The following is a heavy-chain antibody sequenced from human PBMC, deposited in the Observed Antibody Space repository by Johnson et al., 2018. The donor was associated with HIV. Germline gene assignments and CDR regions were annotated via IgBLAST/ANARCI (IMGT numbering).Heavy chain of an antibody. D-gene: IGHD6-19*01. CDR1: GFTFSSYA. J-gene: IGHJ3*02. Sequence: VQLVESGGGLVQPGGSLSLSCAASGFTFSSYAMSWVRQAPGKGLEWVSTIIGSGGSMDYAASVKGRFTISRDNAKSSLFLQMSGLRAGDTAVYYCAKDIGYSSGLGNTAFDMWGLGTMVTVSS. CDR2: IIGSGGSM. V-gene: IGHV3-23*04. CDR3: AKDIGYSSGLGNTAFDM.